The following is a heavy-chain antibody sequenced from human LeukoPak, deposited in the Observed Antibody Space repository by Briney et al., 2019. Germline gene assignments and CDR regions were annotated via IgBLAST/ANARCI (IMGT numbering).Heavy chain of an antibody. Sequence: PGRSLRLSCAASGFTFSSYGMHWVRQAPGKGLEWVAVIWYDGSNKYYADSVKGRFTISRENAKSTLYLHMNILRVEDTAVYYCARGRYGDYHWGQGILVTVSS. D-gene: IGHD4-17*01. CDR1: GFTFSSYG. CDR2: IWYDGSNK. J-gene: IGHJ4*02. CDR3: ARGRYGDYH. V-gene: IGHV3-33*01.